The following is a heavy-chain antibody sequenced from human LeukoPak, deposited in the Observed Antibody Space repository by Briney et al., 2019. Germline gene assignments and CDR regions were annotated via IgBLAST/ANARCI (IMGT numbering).Heavy chain of an antibody. V-gene: IGHV1-69*13. Sequence: GASVKVSCKASGGTFSSYAISWVRQAPGQGLEWMGGIIPIFGTANYAQKFQGRVTITADESTSTAYMELGSLRSEDTAVYYCARSIPAHLIVVVPAAIAWGYYYGMDVWGQGTTVTVSS. CDR1: GGTFSSYA. CDR2: IIPIFGTA. CDR3: ARSIPAHLIVVVPAAIAWGYYYGMDV. J-gene: IGHJ6*02. D-gene: IGHD2-2*01.